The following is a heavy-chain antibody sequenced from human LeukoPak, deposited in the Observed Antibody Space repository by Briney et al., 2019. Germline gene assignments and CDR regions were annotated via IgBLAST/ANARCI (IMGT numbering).Heavy chain of an antibody. CDR1: GFTFSSYA. D-gene: IGHD3-3*01. CDR3: ARVRGAFDI. V-gene: IGHV3-30-3*01. CDR2: ISYDGSNK. J-gene: IGHJ3*02. Sequence: GGSPRLSCAASGFTFSSYAMHWVRKAPGKGLEWVAVISYDGSNKYYADSVKGRFTISRDNSKNTLYLQMNSLRAEDTAVYYCARVRGAFDIWGQGTMVTVSS.